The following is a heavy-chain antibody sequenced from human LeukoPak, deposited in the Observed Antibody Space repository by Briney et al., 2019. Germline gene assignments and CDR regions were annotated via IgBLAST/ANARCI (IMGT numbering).Heavy chain of an antibody. J-gene: IGHJ4*02. CDR1: GFTFSSYS. V-gene: IGHV3-21*06. CDR2: ITSSSSYI. D-gene: IGHD2-21*02. CDR3: AKDYEAYCGGDCSSFFDY. Sequence: PGGSLRLSCAASGFTFSSYSMTWVRQAPGKGLEWVSSITSSSSYISYADSVKGRFTISRDNAKNSLYLQMNSLRAEDTAVYYCAKDYEAYCGGDCSSFFDYWGQGTLVTVSS.